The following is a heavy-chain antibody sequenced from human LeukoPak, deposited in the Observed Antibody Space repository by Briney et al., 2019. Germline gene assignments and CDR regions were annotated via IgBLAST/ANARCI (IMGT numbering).Heavy chain of an antibody. D-gene: IGHD3-10*01. V-gene: IGHV3-30*04. CDR1: GFTFGTYA. J-gene: IGHJ4*02. Sequence: GRSLRLSCAASGFTFGTYAMHWVRQAPDKGLEWVALISYDGSNEYYADSVKGRFTISRDNSKKSLYLQMNSLRVEDTAVYYCARPYGSGSYYPFGYWGQGTLVTVSS. CDR3: ARPYGSGSYYPFGY. CDR2: ISYDGSNE.